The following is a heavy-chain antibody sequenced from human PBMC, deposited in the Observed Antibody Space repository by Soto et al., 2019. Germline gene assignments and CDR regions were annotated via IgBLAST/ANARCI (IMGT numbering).Heavy chain of an antibody. D-gene: IGHD1-1*01. J-gene: IGHJ6*03. CDR3: AERTCPDRYYMDV. V-gene: IGHV1-18*01. Sequence: ASVKVSCKASGYTFTSYGISWVRQAPGQGLEWMGWISAYNGNTNYAQKLQGRVTMTTDTSTSTAYMELRSLRSDDTAVYYCAERTCPDRYYMDVWSKGTTVTVSS. CDR2: ISAYNGNT. CDR1: GYTFTSYG.